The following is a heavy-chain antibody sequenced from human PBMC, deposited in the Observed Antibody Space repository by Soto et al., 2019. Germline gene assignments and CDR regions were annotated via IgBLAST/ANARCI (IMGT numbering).Heavy chain of an antibody. J-gene: IGHJ6*02. Sequence: LRLSCAASGVTFSSYGMHWVRQAPGKGLEWVAVISYDGSNKYYADSVKGRFTISRDNSKNTLYLQMNSLRAEDTAVYYCATPYGDPHYYYYYGMDVWGQGTTVTVSS. CDR1: GVTFSSYG. D-gene: IGHD4-17*01. CDR2: ISYDGSNK. CDR3: ATPYGDPHYYYYYGMDV. V-gene: IGHV3-30*03.